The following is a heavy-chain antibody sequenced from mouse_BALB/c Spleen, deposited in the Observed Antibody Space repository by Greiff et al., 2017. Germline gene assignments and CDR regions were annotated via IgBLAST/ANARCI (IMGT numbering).Heavy chain of an antibody. V-gene: IGHV5-6-3*01. Sequence: EVQLVESGGGLVQPGGSLKLSCAASGFTFSSYGMSWVRQTPDKRLELVATINSNGGSTYYPDSVKGRFTISRDNAKNTLCLQMSSLKSEDTAMYYCARREITFDYWGQGTTLTVSS. D-gene: IGHD2-4*01. CDR3: ARREITFDY. J-gene: IGHJ2*01. CDR1: GFTFSSYG. CDR2: INSNGGST.